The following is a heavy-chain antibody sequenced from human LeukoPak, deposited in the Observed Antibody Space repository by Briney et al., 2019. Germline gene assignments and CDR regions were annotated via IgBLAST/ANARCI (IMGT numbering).Heavy chain of an antibody. CDR1: GFTFSDYY. CDR3: ARERSCSSTSCYEIAVAGTDAFDI. CDR2: ISSSSSYT. D-gene: IGHD2-2*01. Sequence: GGSLRLSCAASGFTFSDYYMSWIRQAPGKGLEWVSYISSSSSYTNYADSVKGRFTISRDNAKNSPYLQMNSLRAEDTAVYYCARERSCSSTSCYEIAVAGTDAFDIWGQGTMVTVSS. V-gene: IGHV3-11*06. J-gene: IGHJ3*02.